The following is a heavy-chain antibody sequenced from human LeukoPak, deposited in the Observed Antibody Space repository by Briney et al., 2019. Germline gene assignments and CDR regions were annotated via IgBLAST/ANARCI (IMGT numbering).Heavy chain of an antibody. V-gene: IGHV4-39*07. D-gene: IGHD3-10*01. Sequence: SETLSLTCTVSGGSISSSSYYWGWIRQPPGKGLEWIGSIYYSGSTYYNPSLKSRVTISVDTSKNQFSLKLSSVTAADTAVYYCASSSTAQASSHYYYYYGMDVWGQGTTVTVSS. CDR3: ASSSTAQASSHYYYYYGMDV. CDR1: GGSISSSSYY. J-gene: IGHJ6*02. CDR2: IYYSGST.